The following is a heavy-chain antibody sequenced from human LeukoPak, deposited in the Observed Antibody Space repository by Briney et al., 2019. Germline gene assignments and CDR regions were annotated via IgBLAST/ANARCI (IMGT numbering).Heavy chain of an antibody. CDR3: ARRKYCSGGSCYQPFDY. Sequence: SETLSLTCTVSGGSISSYYWGWIRQPPGKGLEWIGSIYYSGSTYYNPSLKSRVTISVDTSKNQFSLKLSSVTAADTAVYYCARRKYCSGGSCYQPFDYWGQGTLVTVSS. CDR2: IYYSGST. D-gene: IGHD2-15*01. CDR1: GGSISSYY. V-gene: IGHV4-39*01. J-gene: IGHJ4*02.